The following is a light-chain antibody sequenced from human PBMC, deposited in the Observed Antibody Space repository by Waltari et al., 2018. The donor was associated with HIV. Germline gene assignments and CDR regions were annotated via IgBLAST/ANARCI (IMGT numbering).Light chain of an antibody. CDR2: KNN. Sequence: QSVLTQPPSASATPGQRVTISCSGTRSNIGSNFVFWYQQFPGTAPKLLMYKNNKRFSGDPDRLTGSKSGTQASLAMSGLRSEDEAVYYCAAWDDRLRGHVVFGGGTHLTV. J-gene: IGLJ2*01. CDR3: AAWDDRLRGHVV. CDR1: RSNIGSNF. V-gene: IGLV1-47*01.